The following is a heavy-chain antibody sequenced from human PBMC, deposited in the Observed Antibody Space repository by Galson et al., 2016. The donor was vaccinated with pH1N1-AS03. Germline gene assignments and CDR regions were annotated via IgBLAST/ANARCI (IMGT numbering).Heavy chain of an antibody. V-gene: IGHV3-48*02. CDR3: ARSVQYSFDS. CDR1: GFTFSVYS. D-gene: IGHD5/OR15-5a*01. Sequence: SLRLSCAASGFTFSVYSMNWVRQTPGKGLEWIAYMTSDTRTIKYADSVKGRFTISRDNVNYSVCLQMNGLRDEDTAIYYCARSVQYSFDSWGQGVLVTVSS. J-gene: IGHJ4*02. CDR2: MTSDTRTI.